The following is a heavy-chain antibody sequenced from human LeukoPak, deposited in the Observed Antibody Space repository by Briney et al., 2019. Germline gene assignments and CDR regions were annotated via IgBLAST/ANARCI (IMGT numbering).Heavy chain of an antibody. CDR2: ISNSGST. D-gene: IGHD2-15*01. J-gene: IGHJ4*02. V-gene: IGHV4-59*01. CDR1: GSSISSYY. Sequence: SETLSLTRTVSGSSISSYYWSWIRQPPGKGLEWIGYISNSGSTNYNPALKSRVTISVDMSKSQFSLKVSSVTAADTAVYYCASVYCSGRNCHPYYFDYWGQGILVTVSS. CDR3: ASVYCSGRNCHPYYFDY.